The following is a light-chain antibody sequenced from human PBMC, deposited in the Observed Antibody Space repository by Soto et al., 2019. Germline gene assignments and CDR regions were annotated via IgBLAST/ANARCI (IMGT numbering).Light chain of an antibody. J-gene: IGLJ1*01. CDR3: CAYAGGYYV. Sequence: QSVLTQPRSVSGSPGQSVTISCTGTSSDVGGYNYVSWYQQHPGKAPKLVIYDVSERPSGVPDRFSGSKSGNAASLTISGLQAEDETDYYCCAYAGGYYVFGTGTKVPVL. CDR2: DVS. V-gene: IGLV2-11*01. CDR1: SSDVGGYNY.